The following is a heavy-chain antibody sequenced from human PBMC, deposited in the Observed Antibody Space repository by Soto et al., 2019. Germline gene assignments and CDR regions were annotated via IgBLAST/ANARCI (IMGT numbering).Heavy chain of an antibody. CDR2: INPSSGGT. CDR1: GYTFTDYY. D-gene: IGHD3-22*01. J-gene: IGHJ4*02. CDR3: AKDTYYYSSSGYYVFDS. Sequence: ASVKVSCKASGYTFTDYYLHWVRQAPGQGLEWMGWINPSSGGTNYADSVKGRFTFSRDNSKDTVYLQMNSLRAEDTAVYYCAKDTYYYSSSGYYVFDSWGQGTLVTVSS. V-gene: IGHV1-2*02.